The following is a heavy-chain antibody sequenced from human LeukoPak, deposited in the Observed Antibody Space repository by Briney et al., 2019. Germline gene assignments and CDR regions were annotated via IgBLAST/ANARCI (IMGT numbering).Heavy chain of an antibody. CDR3: ARQGIAAAGVDY. Sequence: PSETLSLTCTVSGGSISSSSYYWGWIRQPPGKGLEWIGSIYYSGSTYYNPSFKSRVTISVDTSKNQFSLKLSSVTAADTAVYYCARQGIAAAGVDYWGQGTLVTVSS. CDR2: IYYSGST. V-gene: IGHV4-39*01. D-gene: IGHD6-13*01. CDR1: GGSISSSSYY. J-gene: IGHJ4*02.